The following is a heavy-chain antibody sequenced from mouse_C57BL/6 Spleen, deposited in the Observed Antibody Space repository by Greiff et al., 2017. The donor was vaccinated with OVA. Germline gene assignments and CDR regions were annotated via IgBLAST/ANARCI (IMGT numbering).Heavy chain of an antibody. V-gene: IGHV14-4*01. J-gene: IGHJ3*01. CDR3: TTHYSNRFAY. CDR2: IDPENGDT. Sequence: VQLQQSGAELVRPGASVKLSCTASGFNIKDDYMHWVKQRTEQGLEWIGWIDPENGDTEYASKFQGKATITADTSSNTAYLQLSSLTSEDTAVYYCTTHYSNRFAYWGQGTLVTVSA. D-gene: IGHD2-5*01. CDR1: GFNIKDDY.